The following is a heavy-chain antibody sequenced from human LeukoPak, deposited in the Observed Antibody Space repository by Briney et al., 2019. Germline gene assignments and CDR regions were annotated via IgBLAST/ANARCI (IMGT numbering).Heavy chain of an antibody. CDR3: AKDNSGSYFFSVY. V-gene: IGHV4-31*03. D-gene: IGHD1-26*01. CDR1: GGSISSGGYY. CDR2: IYYSGST. J-gene: IGHJ4*02. Sequence: PSQTLSLTCTVSGGSISSGGYYWSWIRQHPGKGLEWIGYIYYSGSTYYNPSLKSRVTISVDTSKNQFSLKLSSVTAADTAVYYCAKDNSGSYFFSVYWGQGTLVTVSS.